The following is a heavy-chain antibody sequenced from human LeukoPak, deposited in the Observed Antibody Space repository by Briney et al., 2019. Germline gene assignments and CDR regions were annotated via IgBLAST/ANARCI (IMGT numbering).Heavy chain of an antibody. CDR1: GYTFTGYY. J-gene: IGHJ4*02. CDR2: INPNSGGT. Sequence: ASVKVSCKASGYTFTGYYMHWVRQAPGQGLEWMGWINPNSGGTNYAQKFQGRVTMTRDTSISTAYMELSRLRSDDTAVYYCAIIAVAGTPRIDYWGQGTLVTVSS. D-gene: IGHD6-19*01. CDR3: AIIAVAGTPRIDY. V-gene: IGHV1-2*02.